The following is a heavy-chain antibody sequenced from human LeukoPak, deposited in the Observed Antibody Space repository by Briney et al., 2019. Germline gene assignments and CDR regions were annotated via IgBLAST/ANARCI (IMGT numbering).Heavy chain of an antibody. CDR3: ARVGAEYRYGYSYYYYGMDV. V-gene: IGHV3-74*01. Sequence: GGSLRLSCAASGFTFSSYWMHWVRQAPGKGLVWVSRINSDGSSTSYADSVKGRFTISRDNAKNTLYLQMNSLRAEDTAVYYCARVGAEYRYGYSYYYYGMDVWGQGTTVTVSS. J-gene: IGHJ6*02. CDR1: GFTFSSYW. D-gene: IGHD5-18*01. CDR2: INSDGSST.